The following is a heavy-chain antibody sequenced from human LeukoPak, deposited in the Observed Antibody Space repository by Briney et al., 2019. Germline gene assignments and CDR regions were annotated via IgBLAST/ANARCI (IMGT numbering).Heavy chain of an antibody. Sequence: ASVKVSCKVSGYXLTELSIHWVRQAPGKGHEWMGGFDPEDGETIYAQKFQGRVTMTEDTSTDTAYMELSSLRSEDTAVYYCAKGDYYDSSGYYYGVHAFDIWGQGTMVTVSS. D-gene: IGHD3-22*01. J-gene: IGHJ3*02. V-gene: IGHV1-24*01. CDR3: AKGDYYDSSGYYYGVHAFDI. CDR2: FDPEDGET. CDR1: GYXLTELS.